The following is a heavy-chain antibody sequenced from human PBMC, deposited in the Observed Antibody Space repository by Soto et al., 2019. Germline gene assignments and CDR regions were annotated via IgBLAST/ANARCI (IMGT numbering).Heavy chain of an antibody. CDR1: GFDVSTSY. CDR3: AKAISGYNAPLDH. D-gene: IGHD5-12*01. CDR2: IDNGGTT. Sequence: PGGSLSLSCAGSGFDVSTSYMNWVRQAPGKGLEWVSVIDNGGTTDHADSVKGRFTISRDNSKNTLYVQMNSLRAEDTAIYYCAKAISGYNAPLDHWGQGTRVTVSS. J-gene: IGHJ4*02. V-gene: IGHV3-53*01.